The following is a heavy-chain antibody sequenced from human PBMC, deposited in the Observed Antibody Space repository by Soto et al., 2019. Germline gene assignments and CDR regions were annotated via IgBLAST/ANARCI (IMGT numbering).Heavy chain of an antibody. J-gene: IGHJ6*02. CDR2: IYYSGST. Sequence: PSETLSLTCTVSGGSISSSSYYWGWIRQPPGKGLEWIGSIYYSGSTYYNPSLKSRVTISVDTSKNQFSLKLSSVTAADTAVYYCARDRQEGGATRAYYYYGMDVWGQGTTVT. CDR1: GGSISSSSYY. D-gene: IGHD1-26*01. CDR3: ARDRQEGGATRAYYYYGMDV. V-gene: IGHV4-39*02.